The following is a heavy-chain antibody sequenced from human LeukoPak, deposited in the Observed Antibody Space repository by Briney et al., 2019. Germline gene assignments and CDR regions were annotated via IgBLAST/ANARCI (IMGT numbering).Heavy chain of an antibody. J-gene: IGHJ4*02. CDR2: IYSDGST. Sequence: PGGSLRLSCAASGFTVNRNYMNWVRQAAGKGLEWVSVIYSDGSTYYADSVKGRFTISRDNSKNTVYLQMNSLRIEDTAVYYCARSWDARLNFDHWGQGTLVTVSS. D-gene: IGHD1-26*01. CDR1: GFTVNRNY. CDR3: ARSWDARLNFDH. V-gene: IGHV3-66*02.